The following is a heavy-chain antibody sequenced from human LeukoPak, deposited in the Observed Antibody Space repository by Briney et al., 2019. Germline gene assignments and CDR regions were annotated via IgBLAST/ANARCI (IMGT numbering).Heavy chain of an antibody. CDR1: GGSISSYY. CDR3: ARYGSGSYHLDY. J-gene: IGHJ4*02. Sequence: PSETLSLTCTVSGGSISSYYWSWIRQPPGKGLEWIGYIYYSGSTNYNPSLKSRVTISVDTSKNQFSLKLSSVTAADTAVYCCARYGSGSYHLDYWGQGTLVTVSS. V-gene: IGHV4-59*01. CDR2: IYYSGST. D-gene: IGHD3-10*01.